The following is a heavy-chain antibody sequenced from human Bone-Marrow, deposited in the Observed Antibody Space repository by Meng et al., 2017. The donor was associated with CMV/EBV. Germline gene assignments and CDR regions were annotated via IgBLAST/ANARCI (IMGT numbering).Heavy chain of an antibody. CDR2: ASTFNGNT. V-gene: IGHV1-18*01. CDR3: ARDRYSWDFDY. D-gene: IGHD1-1*01. CDR1: GYIFMNFG. J-gene: IGHJ4*02. Sequence: CKASGYIFMNFGISWVRQAPGQGLQWMGWASTFNGNTNYAKRLQGRVTLTTDTSTSTAYMELRSLRSDDTAVYFCARDRYSWDFDYWGQGTLVTVSS.